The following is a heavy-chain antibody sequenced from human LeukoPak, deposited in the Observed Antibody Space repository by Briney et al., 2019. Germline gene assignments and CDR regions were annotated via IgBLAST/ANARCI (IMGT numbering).Heavy chain of an antibody. CDR3: ARGQGRIAVAGRIDY. CDR2: INHSGST. Sequence: SETLSLTCTVSGGSISSYYWSWIRQPPGKGLEWIGEINHSGSTNYNPSLKSRVTISVDTSKNQFSLKLSSVTAADTAVYYCARGQGRIAVAGRIDYWGQGTLVTVSS. D-gene: IGHD6-19*01. J-gene: IGHJ4*02. CDR1: GGSISSYY. V-gene: IGHV4-34*01.